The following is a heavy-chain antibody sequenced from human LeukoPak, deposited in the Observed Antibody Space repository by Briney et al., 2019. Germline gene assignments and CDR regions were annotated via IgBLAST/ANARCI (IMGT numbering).Heavy chain of an antibody. V-gene: IGHV1-2*02. D-gene: IGHD3-10*01. CDR3: ARVVPLLWRTGGFDY. CDR1: GYTFTGYY. CDR2: INPNSGGT. J-gene: IGHJ4*02. Sequence: GASVKVSCKASGYTFTGYYMHWVRQAPGQGLEWMRWINPNSGGTNYAQKFQGRVTMTRDTSISTAYMELSRLRSDDTAVYYCARVVPLLWRTGGFDYWGQGTLVTVSS.